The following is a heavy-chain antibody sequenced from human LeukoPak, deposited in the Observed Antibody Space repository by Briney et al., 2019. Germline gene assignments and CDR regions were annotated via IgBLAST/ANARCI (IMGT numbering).Heavy chain of an antibody. CDR2: IYSGGST. D-gene: IGHD1-1*01. Sequence: GGSLRLSRAASGFTVSSNHMSCVRHAPGKGLEWVSVIYSGGSTDYADSVKGRLTIPRDNLKNTLYLQMNSLRAEDTAVYYCARGPAGYKWGQGTLVTFSS. V-gene: IGHV3-53*01. CDR1: GFTVSSNH. CDR3: ARGPAGYK. J-gene: IGHJ4*02.